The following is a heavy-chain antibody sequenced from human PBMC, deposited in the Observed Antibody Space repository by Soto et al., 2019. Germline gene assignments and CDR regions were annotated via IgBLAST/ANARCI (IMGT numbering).Heavy chain of an antibody. V-gene: IGHV4-59*01. J-gene: IGHJ6*02. D-gene: IGHD5-18*01. Sequence: QVQLQESGPGLVKPSETLSLTCTVSGGSISSYYWSWIRQPPGKGLEWIWYIYYSGSTNYNPSLKSRVTISVDTSKNQFSLKLSSVTAADTAVYYCARDLRGYGYDYYYGMDVWGQGTTVTVSS. CDR2: IYYSGST. CDR3: ARDLRGYGYDYYYGMDV. CDR1: GGSISSYY.